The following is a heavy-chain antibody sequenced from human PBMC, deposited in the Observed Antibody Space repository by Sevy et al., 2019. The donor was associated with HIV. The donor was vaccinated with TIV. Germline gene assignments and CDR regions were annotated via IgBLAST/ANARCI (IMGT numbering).Heavy chain of an antibody. J-gene: IGHJ4*02. CDR3: SNGAGGSDLGGLDY. CDR1: GFTFSDYG. Sequence: GGSLRLSCEVSGFTFSDYGMHWVRQAPGKGLEWLAVISYDGSDIYYPDSVEGRFTVSRDNSKNTLYLQMNSLRPEDTAVYYCSNGAGGSDLGGLDYWGQGTLVTVSS. D-gene: IGHD1-26*01. V-gene: IGHV3-30*03. CDR2: ISYDGSDI.